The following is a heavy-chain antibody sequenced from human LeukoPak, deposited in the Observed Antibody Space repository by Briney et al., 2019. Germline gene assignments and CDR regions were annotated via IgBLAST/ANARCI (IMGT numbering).Heavy chain of an antibody. J-gene: IGHJ6*03. D-gene: IGHD6-19*01. Sequence: ASVKVSCKASGYTFTSYAMNWVRQAPGQGLEWMGWINTNTGNPTYAQGFTGRFVFSLDTSVSTAYLQISGLKAEDTAVYYCARETGIAVAGTRGWVYYYMDVWGKGTTVTVSS. CDR2: INTNTGNP. CDR1: GYTFTSYA. CDR3: ARETGIAVAGTRGWVYYYMDV. V-gene: IGHV7-4-1*02.